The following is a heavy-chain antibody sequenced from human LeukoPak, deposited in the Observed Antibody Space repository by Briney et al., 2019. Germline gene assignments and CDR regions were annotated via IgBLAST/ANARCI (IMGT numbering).Heavy chain of an antibody. J-gene: IGHJ6*03. CDR1: GFTFSNYS. D-gene: IGHD3-3*01. Sequence: GGSLRLSCAASGFTFSNYSMNWVRQAPGKGLEWVSFIRSSSSYIYYEDSVKGRFTISRDNAKNSLYLQMNSLRAEDTAVYYCARDYDFWSAPGYMDVWGKGTTVTVSS. CDR3: ARDYDFWSAPGYMDV. V-gene: IGHV3-21*01. CDR2: IRSSSSYI.